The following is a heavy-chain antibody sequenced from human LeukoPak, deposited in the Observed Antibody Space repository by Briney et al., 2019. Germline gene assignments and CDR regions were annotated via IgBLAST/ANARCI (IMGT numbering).Heavy chain of an antibody. J-gene: IGHJ4*02. Sequence: GGSLRLSCAASGFTFSSYAMGWVRQAPGKGLEWVSAITASGGNTYYADSVKGRFTISGDNSKNTLYLQVNSLRAEDTAVYYCAKGNGYSYGRYYFDYWGQGTLVTVSS. CDR2: ITASGGNT. CDR3: AKGNGYSYGRYYFDY. D-gene: IGHD5-18*01. CDR1: GFTFSSYA. V-gene: IGHV3-23*01.